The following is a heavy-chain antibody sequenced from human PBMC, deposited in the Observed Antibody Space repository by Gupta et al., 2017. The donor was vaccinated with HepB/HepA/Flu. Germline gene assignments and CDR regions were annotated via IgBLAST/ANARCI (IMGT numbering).Heavy chain of an antibody. CDR2: INHSGST. V-gene: IGHV4-34*01. J-gene: IGHJ5*02. D-gene: IGHD2-2*01. CDR1: GGSFSGYY. Sequence: QVQLQQWGAGLLKPSETLSLTCAVYGGSFSGYYWSWIRQPPGKGLEWIGEINHSGSTNYNPSLKSRVTISVDTSKNQFSLKLSSVTAADTAVYYCARKYCSSTSCYLNWFDPWGQGTLVTVSS. CDR3: ARKYCSSTSCYLNWFDP.